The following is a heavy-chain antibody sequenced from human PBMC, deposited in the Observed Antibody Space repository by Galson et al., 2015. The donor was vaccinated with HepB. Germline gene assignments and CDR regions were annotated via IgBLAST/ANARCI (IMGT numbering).Heavy chain of an antibody. D-gene: IGHD3-10*01. Sequence: SVKVSCKASGYTFTSYYMHWVRQAPGQGLEWMGIINPSGGSTSYAQKFQGRVTMTRDTSTSTVYMELSSLRSEDTAVYYCAREGWVSAITMVRGSDAFDIWGQGTMVTVSS. V-gene: IGHV1-46*01. CDR2: INPSGGST. CDR1: GYTFTSYY. CDR3: AREGWVSAITMVRGSDAFDI. J-gene: IGHJ3*02.